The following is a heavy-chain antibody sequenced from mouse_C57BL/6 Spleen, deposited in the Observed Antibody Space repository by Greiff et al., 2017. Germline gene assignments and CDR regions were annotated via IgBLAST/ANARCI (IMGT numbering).Heavy chain of an antibody. D-gene: IGHD4-1*01. CDR1: GYTFTSYW. Sequence: QVQLQQSGAELAKPGASVKLSCKASGYTFTSYWMHWVKQRPGQGLEWIGYINPSSGYTKYNQKFKDKATLTADKSSSTACMQLSSLTYEDSAVYYCTGTRAMDYWGQGTSVTVSS. V-gene: IGHV1-7*01. CDR3: TGTRAMDY. CDR2: INPSSGYT. J-gene: IGHJ4*01.